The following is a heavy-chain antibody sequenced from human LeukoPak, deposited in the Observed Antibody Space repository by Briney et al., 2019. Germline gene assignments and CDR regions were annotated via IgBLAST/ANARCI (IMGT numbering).Heavy chain of an antibody. D-gene: IGHD6-13*01. CDR3: AKGGRPTDLRSWYAYFDY. CDR1: GFTFSNYA. Sequence: GGSLRLSCAASGFTFSNYAMSWVRQAPGRGLEGVAVIRGNGCTTHYADSVKGRFTISRDSLKNTLYLQLNSLSAEDKAVYYCAKGGRPTDLRSWYAYFDYWGQGALVTVSS. J-gene: IGHJ4*02. CDR2: IRGNGCTT. V-gene: IGHV3-23*01.